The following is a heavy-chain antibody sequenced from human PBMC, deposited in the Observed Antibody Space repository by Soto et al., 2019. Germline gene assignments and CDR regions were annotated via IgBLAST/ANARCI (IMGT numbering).Heavy chain of an antibody. J-gene: IGHJ5*02. CDR1: GVTFCSDA. CDR3: ARDRTDSGYYTNWLDP. D-gene: IGHD3-22*01. CDR2: IIPIFGTT. Sequence: SVKVFCKASGVTFCSDAITWVRQAPVQGLEGVGRIIPIFGTTKYAQNLQGRVTISADKSTHTSYMELHSLTSDDTALYYCARDRTDSGYYTNWLDPWGQGTLVTVSS. V-gene: IGHV1-69*06.